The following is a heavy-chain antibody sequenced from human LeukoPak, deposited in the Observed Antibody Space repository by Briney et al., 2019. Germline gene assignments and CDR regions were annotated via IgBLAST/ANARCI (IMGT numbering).Heavy chain of an antibody. CDR1: GFTFSSYG. D-gene: IGHD6-19*01. Sequence: GGSLRLSCAASGFTFSSYGMHWVRQAPGKGLEWVAVIWYDGSNKYYADSVKGRFTISRDNSKNTLYLQMNSLRAEDTAVYYCARPFSSGSYFDYWGQGTMVTVSS. CDR3: ARPFSSGSYFDY. J-gene: IGHJ4*03. CDR2: IWYDGSNK. V-gene: IGHV3-33*01.